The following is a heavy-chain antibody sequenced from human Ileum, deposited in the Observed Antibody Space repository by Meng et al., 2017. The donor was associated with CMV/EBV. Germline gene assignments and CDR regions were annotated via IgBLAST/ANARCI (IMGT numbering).Heavy chain of an antibody. CDR3: ARNRCKRCDDGWWFDP. CDR1: GYAFNNFG. CDR2: ISPYDGDT. Sequence: SGYAFNNFGIAWVRQAPGQGPEWMGCISPYDGDTWYAQRFRDRFTMTTDTATSTAYMELRSLRSDDTAVYYRARNRCKRCDDGWWFDPWGQGTLVTVSS. V-gene: IGHV1-18*01. J-gene: IGHJ5*02. D-gene: IGHD2-15*01.